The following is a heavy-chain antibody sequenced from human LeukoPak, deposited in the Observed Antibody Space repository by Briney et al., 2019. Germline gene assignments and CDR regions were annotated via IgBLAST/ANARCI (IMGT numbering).Heavy chain of an antibody. J-gene: IGHJ4*02. CDR1: GFTFSSYS. Sequence: GGSLRLSCVASGFTFSSYSMTWVWQAPGKGLEWVSYIGSGSTGIYYADSVKGRFSISRDDAKSSLYLQLNSLRAEDTAVYYCTRELAYWGQGALVTVSS. CDR2: IGSGSTGI. CDR3: TRELAY. V-gene: IGHV3-48*01.